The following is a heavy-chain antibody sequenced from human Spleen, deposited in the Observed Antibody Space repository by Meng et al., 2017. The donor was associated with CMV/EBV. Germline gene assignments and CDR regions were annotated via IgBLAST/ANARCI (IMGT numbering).Heavy chain of an antibody. CDR1: YA. D-gene: IGHD2-15*01. J-gene: IGHJ5*01. V-gene: IGHV3-23*01. CDR3: AKDHWACSGGTCYSGDCYSLDS. Sequence: YAMTWVRQAPGKGLEWVSSISGSGDSTYYTESVKGRFTISRDNSKNTLNLQMNSLRAEDTAICYCAKDHWACSGGTCYSGDCYSLDSWGRGALVTVSS. CDR2: ISGSGDST.